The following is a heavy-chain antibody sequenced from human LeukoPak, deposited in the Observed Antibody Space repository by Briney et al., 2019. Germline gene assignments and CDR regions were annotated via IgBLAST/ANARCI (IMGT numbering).Heavy chain of an antibody. D-gene: IGHD6-13*01. CDR3: ARVGRAAAGCDY. CDR2: INSDGTIT. J-gene: IGHJ4*02. CDR1: GFTFGSYW. Sequence: GGSLRLSCAASGFTFGSYWMHWVRQAPGKGLVWVSHINSDGTITTYADSVKGRFTISRDNAKNTLYLQMNSLRAEDTAVYYCARVGRAAAGCDYWRQGTLVTVSS. V-gene: IGHV3-74*01.